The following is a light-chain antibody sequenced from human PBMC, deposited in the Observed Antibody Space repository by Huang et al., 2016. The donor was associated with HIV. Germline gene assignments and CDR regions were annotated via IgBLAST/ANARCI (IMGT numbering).Light chain of an antibody. CDR1: QILLHRDGKTH. CDR2: DVS. J-gene: IGKJ2*02. Sequence: IVMTQTPLSLSVTPGQPATISRKPNQILLHRDGKTHLYWHLQSPGQSPQLLIYDVSSRFSGVPDRFRGSGSGTDFTLKISRVEAGDVGIYYCMQSTHLRTFGQGTKLEIK. V-gene: IGKV2-29*02. CDR3: MQSTHLRT.